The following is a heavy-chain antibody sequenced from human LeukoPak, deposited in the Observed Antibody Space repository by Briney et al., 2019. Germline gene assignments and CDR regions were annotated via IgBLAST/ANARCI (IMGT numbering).Heavy chain of an antibody. CDR3: ARDHRPYVVGEGYNY. J-gene: IGHJ4*02. D-gene: IGHD3-10*01. V-gene: IGHV3-11*01. Sequence: GGSLRLSCAASRFTFSDYYMSWIRQAPGKGLEWISCISSSGSTIYYADSVKGRFTISRDNAKNSLYLQMNSLRAEDTAVYYCARDHRPYVVGEGYNYWGQGTLVTVSS. CDR2: ISSSGSTI. CDR1: RFTFSDYY.